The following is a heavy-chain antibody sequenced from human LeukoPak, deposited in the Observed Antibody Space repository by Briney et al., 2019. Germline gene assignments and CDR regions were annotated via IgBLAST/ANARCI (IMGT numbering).Heavy chain of an antibody. CDR3: ARKSPVPISPFDY. D-gene: IGHD4-17*01. V-gene: IGHV4-59*08. J-gene: IGHJ4*02. Sequence: SETLSLTCTVSGGSFRSHQWNWIRQPPGKGLEWIGYIDYTGSTNYNPSLESRVAISVDTSKNQFSLKLNSVTAADTAVYFCARKSPVPISPFDYWGQGTLVTASA. CDR2: IDYTGST. CDR1: GGSFRSHQ.